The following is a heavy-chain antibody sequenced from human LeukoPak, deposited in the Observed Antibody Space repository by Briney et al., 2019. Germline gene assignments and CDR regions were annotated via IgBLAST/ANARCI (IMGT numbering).Heavy chain of an antibody. Sequence: GGSLRLSCAASGFTFSTYGMSWVRQAPGKGLEWVSAISGSGVSTYYADSVKGRFTISSDNSKNTLYLQMNSLRAEDTAVYYCAKGPKRYNILTGYFVIETAFDIWGQGTMVTVSS. CDR2: ISGSGVST. CDR3: AKGPKRYNILTGYFVIETAFDI. V-gene: IGHV3-23*01. CDR1: GFTFSTYG. J-gene: IGHJ3*02. D-gene: IGHD3-9*01.